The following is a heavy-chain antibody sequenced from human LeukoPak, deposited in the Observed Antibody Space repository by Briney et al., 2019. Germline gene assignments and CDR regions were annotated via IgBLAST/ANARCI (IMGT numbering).Heavy chain of an antibody. CDR2: INPNSGGT. D-gene: IGHD3-10*01. J-gene: IGHJ4*02. CDR3: ARVVLITMVRGADAQIFDY. Sequence: ASVKVSCKASGYTFTGYYMHWVRQAPGQGLEWMGWINPNSGGTNYAQKFQGRVTMTRDTSISTAYMELSRLRSDDTAMYYCARVVLITMVRGADAQIFDYWGQGTLVTVSS. CDR1: GYTFTGYY. V-gene: IGHV1-2*02.